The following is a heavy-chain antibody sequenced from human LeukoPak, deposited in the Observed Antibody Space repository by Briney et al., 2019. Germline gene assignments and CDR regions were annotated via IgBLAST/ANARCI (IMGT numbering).Heavy chain of an antibody. CDR3: QSRFLEWLLDY. V-gene: IGHV4-39*01. J-gene: IGHJ4*02. D-gene: IGHD3-3*01. CDR1: GVSISSNNYF. Sequence: SETLSLTCTVSGVSISSNNYFWGWIRQPPGKGLEWIGSIYDSGSTHYNPSLKSRVTISADTSKNQFSLKLNSVTAADTAMYYCQSRFLEWLLDYWGQGTLVTVSS. CDR2: IYDSGST.